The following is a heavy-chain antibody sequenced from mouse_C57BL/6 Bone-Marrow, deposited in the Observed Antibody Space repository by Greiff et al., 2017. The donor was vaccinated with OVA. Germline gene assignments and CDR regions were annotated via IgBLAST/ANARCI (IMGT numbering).Heavy chain of an antibody. CDR1: GFTFSSSA. CDR2: ISSGGDYI. V-gene: IGHV5-9-1*02. D-gene: IGHD2-1*01. J-gene: IGHJ4*01. Sequence: VMLVASGEGLVKPGGSLKLSCAASGFTFSSSAMSWVRQTPEKRLEWVAYISSGGDYIYYADTVKGRFTISRDNARNTLYLQMSSLKSEDTAMYYCTRLLDAMDYWGQGTSVTVSS. CDR3: TRLLDAMDY.